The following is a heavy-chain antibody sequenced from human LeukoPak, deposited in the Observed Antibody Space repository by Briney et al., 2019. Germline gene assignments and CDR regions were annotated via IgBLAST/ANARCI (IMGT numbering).Heavy chain of an antibody. J-gene: IGHJ3*02. CDR2: IYYSGIT. CDR3: ARHKSGYGAEHAFDI. V-gene: IGHV4-61*08. D-gene: IGHD5-12*01. CDR1: GGSISSAGYY. Sequence: SETLSLTCTVSGGSISSAGYYWSWIRQHPGKGLEWIGYIYYSGITNYNPSLKSRVTVSVDTSNKQFSLKLSSVTAADTALYYCARHKSGYGAEHAFDIWGQGTMVTVSS.